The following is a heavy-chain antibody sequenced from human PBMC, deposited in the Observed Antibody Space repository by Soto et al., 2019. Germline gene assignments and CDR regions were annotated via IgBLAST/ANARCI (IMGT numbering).Heavy chain of an antibody. CDR2: IYPGDSDT. V-gene: IGHV5-51*01. J-gene: IGHJ5*02. D-gene: IGHD3-9*01. CDR1: GYSFTSYW. CDR3: ARGRILTGYYNGSPFDP. Sequence: PGESLKISCKGSGYSFTSYWIGWVRQMPGKGLEWMGIIYPGDSDTRYSPSFQGQVTISADKSISTAYLQWSSLKASDTAMYYCARGRILTGYYNGSPFDPWGQGTLVTVSS.